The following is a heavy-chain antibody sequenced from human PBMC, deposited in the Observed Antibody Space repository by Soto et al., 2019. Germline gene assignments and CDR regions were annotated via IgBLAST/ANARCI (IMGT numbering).Heavy chain of an antibody. CDR2: IKSKIHGETT. CDR1: GFDFSNGW. J-gene: IGHJ4*02. CDR3: STDEWE. Sequence: EVQLVESGGGLVKPGGSLRLPCAASGFDFSNGWLSWVRQAPGKGLEGVGRIKSKIHGETTDYAAHVKGRFTISRDDSRNTLYLQMHSLQTDDTAVYYCSTDEWEWGQGTLVTVSS. V-gene: IGHV3-15*05. D-gene: IGHD1-26*01.